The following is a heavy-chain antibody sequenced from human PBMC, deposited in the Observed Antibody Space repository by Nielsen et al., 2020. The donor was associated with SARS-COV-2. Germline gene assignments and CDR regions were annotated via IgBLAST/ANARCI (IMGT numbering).Heavy chain of an antibody. CDR3: ARHVRQWLEISPNYFDY. CDR1: GGSLRSYY. V-gene: IGHV4-39*01. D-gene: IGHD6-19*01. J-gene: IGHJ4*02. Sequence: LSWAVDGGSLRSYYRGWIRQPPGEGLEWIGSIYYSGSTYYNPSLKSRVPISVDTSKNQFSLKLSSVTAADTAVYYCARHVRQWLEISPNYFDYWGQGTLVTVSS. CDR2: IYYSGST.